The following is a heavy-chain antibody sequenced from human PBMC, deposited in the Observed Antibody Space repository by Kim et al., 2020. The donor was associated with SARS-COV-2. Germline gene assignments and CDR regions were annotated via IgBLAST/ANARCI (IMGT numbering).Heavy chain of an antibody. J-gene: IGHJ3*02. CDR3: ARDCSSTSCPAHDAFDI. CDR2: INPSGGST. CDR1: GYTFTSYY. V-gene: IGHV1-46*01. Sequence: ASVKVSCKASGYTFTSYYMHWVRQAPGQGLEWMGIINPSGGSTSYAQKFQGRVTMTRDTSTSTVYMELSSLRSEDTAVYYCARDCSSTSCPAHDAFDIWGQGTMVTVSS. D-gene: IGHD2-2*01.